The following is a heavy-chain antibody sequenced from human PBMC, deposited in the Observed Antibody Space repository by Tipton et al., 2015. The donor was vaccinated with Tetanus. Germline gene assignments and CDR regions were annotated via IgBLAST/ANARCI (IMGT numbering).Heavy chain of an antibody. CDR2: IPFDGRNE. V-gene: IGHV3-30*18. D-gene: IGHD3-22*01. CDR1: GFRFSYSG. CDR3: AKARGAESSGDYSVYFDY. Sequence: SLRLSCAASGFRFSYSGMHWVRQAPGKGLEWVAVIPFDGRNERYADSVKGRFIISRDNSKNTLYLQMNSLRAEDRAIYYCAKARGAESSGDYSVYFDYWGQGTLVTVSS. J-gene: IGHJ4*02.